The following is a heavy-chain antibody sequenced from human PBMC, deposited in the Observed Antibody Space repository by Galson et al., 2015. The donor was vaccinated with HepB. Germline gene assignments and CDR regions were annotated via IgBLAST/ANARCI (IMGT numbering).Heavy chain of an antibody. D-gene: IGHD6-13*01. CDR2: IIPILGIA. CDR3: ATSPQDSSSWNYYYYMDV. CDR1: GGTFSSYA. Sequence: SCKASGGTFSSYAISWVRQAPGQGLEWMGRIIPILGIANYAQKFQGRVTITADKSTSTAYMELSSLRSEDTAVYYCATSPQDSSSWNYYYYMDVWGKGTTVTVSS. V-gene: IGHV1-69*04. J-gene: IGHJ6*03.